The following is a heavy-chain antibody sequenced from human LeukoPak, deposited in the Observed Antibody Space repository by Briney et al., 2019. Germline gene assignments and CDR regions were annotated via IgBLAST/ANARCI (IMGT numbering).Heavy chain of an antibody. J-gene: IGHJ4*02. CDR2: VFYSGGT. D-gene: IGHD3-16*01. CDR3: ARSFQGEYFDS. Sequence: SETLSLTCTVSGGSISDNKYFWGCVRQPPGEGLEWIGNVFYSGGTYYRPSLKSRLSMSVDTSKNQFSLKLTSVTAADTAVYYCARSFQGEYFDSWGQGALVTVSS. CDR1: GGSISDNKYF. V-gene: IGHV4-39*07.